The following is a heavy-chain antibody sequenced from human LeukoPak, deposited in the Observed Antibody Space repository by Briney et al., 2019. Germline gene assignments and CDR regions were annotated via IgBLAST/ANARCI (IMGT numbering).Heavy chain of an antibody. V-gene: IGHV4-39*07. CDR3: ARADYDSSGPMDV. Sequence: ASATLSLTCTVSGGSISSSSYYWGWIRQRPGKGLEWIGSIYYSGSTYYNPSLKSRVTISVDTSKNQFSLKLSSVTAADTAVYYCARADYDSSGPMDVWGKGTTVTISS. CDR2: IYYSGST. J-gene: IGHJ6*04. D-gene: IGHD3-22*01. CDR1: GGSISSSSYY.